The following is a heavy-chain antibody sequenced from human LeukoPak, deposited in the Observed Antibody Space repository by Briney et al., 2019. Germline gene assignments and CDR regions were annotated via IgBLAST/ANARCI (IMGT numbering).Heavy chain of an antibody. CDR2: IIPIFGTA. Sequence: ASVKVSCKASGGTFSSYAISWVRQAPGQGLEWMGGIIPIFGTANYAQKFQGRVTITADESTSTAYRELSSLRSEDTAVYYWAGEVGRLDYWGQGTLVTVSS. J-gene: IGHJ4*02. D-gene: IGHD1-26*01. CDR1: GGTFSSYA. CDR3: AGEVGRLDY. V-gene: IGHV1-69*13.